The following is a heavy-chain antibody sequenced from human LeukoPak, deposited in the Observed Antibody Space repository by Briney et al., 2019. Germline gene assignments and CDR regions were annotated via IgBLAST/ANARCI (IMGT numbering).Heavy chain of an antibody. V-gene: IGHV1-18*01. CDR2: ISAYNGNT. D-gene: IGHD3-22*01. Sequence: ASVKVSCKASGYTFTGYGFSWVRQAPGQGLEWMGWISAYNGNTNYAQKLQGRVTMTTDTSTSTGYMELRSLRSDDTAVYYCARDRRYYYDTSDYYYIDYWGQGTLVTVSS. CDR3: ARDRRYYYDTSDYYYIDY. CDR1: GYTFTGYG. J-gene: IGHJ4*02.